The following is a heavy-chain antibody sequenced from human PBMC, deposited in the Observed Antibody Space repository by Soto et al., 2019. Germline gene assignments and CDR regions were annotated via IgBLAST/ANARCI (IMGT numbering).Heavy chain of an antibody. CDR1: GDSISSYF. D-gene: IGHD2-2*01. V-gene: IGHV4-59*03. CDR3: VSSRSAIYGDAFDV. Sequence: SETLSLTCSVSGDSISSYFKNWIRQPPGKGLEWIGCIYDDGSTKYNPSLESRVTILLDTSKNEFSLRLRSVTSADTAVYYCVSSRSAIYGDAFDVWGQGTMVTVSS. CDR2: IYDDGST. J-gene: IGHJ3*01.